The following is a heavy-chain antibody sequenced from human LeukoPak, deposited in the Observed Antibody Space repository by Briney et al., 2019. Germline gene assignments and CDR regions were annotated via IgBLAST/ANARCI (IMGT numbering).Heavy chain of an antibody. CDR1: GFTFSSYA. Sequence: GGSLRLSCSASGFTFSSYAMHWVRQAPGKGLEYVSAISSNGGSTYYAGSVKGRFTISRDNSKNTLYLQMSRLRDEDTAVYYCVKAAGYSSGWLYYFDYWGQGTLVTVSS. D-gene: IGHD6-19*01. V-gene: IGHV3-64D*06. CDR2: ISSNGGST. CDR3: VKAAGYSSGWLYYFDY. J-gene: IGHJ4*02.